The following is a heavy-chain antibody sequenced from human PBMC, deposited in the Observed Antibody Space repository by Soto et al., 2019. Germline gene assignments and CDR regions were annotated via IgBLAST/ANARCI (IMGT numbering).Heavy chain of an antibody. D-gene: IGHD3-22*01. J-gene: IGHJ4*02. CDR1: GFRFSSYR. Sequence: GGSLRLSCADPGFRFSSYRRRCVRQTPGKGPGWISSCTATRDRTYHADSVTGSFNISRDNSTKTHYPQITSLRAEGTARYYCATMNGCFKDWGQGT. CDR3: ATMNGCFKD. V-gene: IGHV3-23*01. CDR2: CTATRDRT.